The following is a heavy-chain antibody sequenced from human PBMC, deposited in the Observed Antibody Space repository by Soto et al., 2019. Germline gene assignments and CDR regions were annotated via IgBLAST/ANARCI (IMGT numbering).Heavy chain of an antibody. V-gene: IGHV3-30*03. D-gene: IGHD3-10*01. CDR2: ISYDGSNK. CDR3: XXXXLLWFGEKRDRYYYYYGMDV. Sequence: QVQLVESGGGVVQPGRSLRLSCAASGFTFSSYGMHWVRQALGKGLEWVAVISYDGSNKYYADSVKGRFTISRDNSKXXXXXXXXXXXXXXXXXXXXXXXXLLWFGEKRDRYYYYYGMDVWGQGTTVTVSS. J-gene: IGHJ6*02. CDR1: GFTFSSYG.